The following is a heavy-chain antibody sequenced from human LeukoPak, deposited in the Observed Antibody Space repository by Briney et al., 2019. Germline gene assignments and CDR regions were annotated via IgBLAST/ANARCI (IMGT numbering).Heavy chain of an antibody. D-gene: IGHD3-22*01. J-gene: IGHJ4*02. Sequence: GGSLRLSCAASGFTFSSYSMNWVRQAPGKGLEWVSYISSSSSTIYYADSVKGRFTIPRDNAKNSLYLQMNSLRAEDTAVYYCARVGYYDSSGPFDYWGQGTLVTVSS. CDR1: GFTFSSYS. CDR3: ARVGYYDSSGPFDY. V-gene: IGHV3-48*01. CDR2: ISSSSSTI.